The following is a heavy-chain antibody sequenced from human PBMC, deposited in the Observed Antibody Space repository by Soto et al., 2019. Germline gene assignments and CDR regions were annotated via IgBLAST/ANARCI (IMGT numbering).Heavy chain of an antibody. V-gene: IGHV3-30*18. Sequence: QVQLVESGGGVVQPGRSLRLSCAASGFTFSSYAMHWVRQDPGKGLEWVALISYDGSNKNYGDSVKGRFTISRDNSKNTLYLQMNSLRAEDTAVYYCAKDRGYSGYDSLDYWGQGNLVTVSS. CDR3: AKDRGYSGYDSLDY. J-gene: IGHJ4*02. CDR1: GFTFSSYA. D-gene: IGHD5-12*01. CDR2: ISYDGSNK.